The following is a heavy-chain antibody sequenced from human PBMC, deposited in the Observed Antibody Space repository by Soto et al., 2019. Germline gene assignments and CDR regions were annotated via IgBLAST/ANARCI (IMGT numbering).Heavy chain of an antibody. CDR3: ARDSPLSSSWEGGLTPGYYYGMDV. D-gene: IGHD6-13*01. J-gene: IGHJ6*02. CDR1: GGSISSYY. CDR2: IYYSGST. V-gene: IGHV4-59*01. Sequence: PSETLSLTCTVSGGSISSYYWSWIRQPPGKGLEWIGYIYYSGSTNYNPSLKSRVTISVDTSKNQFSLKLSSVTAADTAVYYCARDSPLSSSWEGGLTPGYYYGMDVWGQGTTVTVSS.